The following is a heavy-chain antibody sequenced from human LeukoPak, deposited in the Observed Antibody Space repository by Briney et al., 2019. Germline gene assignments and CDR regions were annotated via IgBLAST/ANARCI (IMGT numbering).Heavy chain of an antibody. V-gene: IGHV4-61*01. J-gene: IGHJ4*02. CDR3: ARDHTSSWYRGFDY. CDR1: GGSVSNGSYY. D-gene: IGHD6-13*01. Sequence: SETLSLTCTVSGGSVSNGSYYWIWIRQPPGKGLEWIGYIYDSGGTNYNPSLKSRVTISVDTSKNQFSLKLSSVTAADTAVYYCARDHTSSWYRGFDYWGQGTLVTVSS. CDR2: IYDSGGT.